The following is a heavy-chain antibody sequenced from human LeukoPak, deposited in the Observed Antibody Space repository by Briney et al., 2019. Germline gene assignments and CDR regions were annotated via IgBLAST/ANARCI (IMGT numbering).Heavy chain of an antibody. V-gene: IGHV4-59*11. J-gene: IGHJ4*02. CDR2: IYYSGST. CDR3: ARGVYGSGSEDY. CDR1: GGSISSHY. Sequence: PSETLSLTCTVSGGSISSHYWSWIRQPPGKGLEWIGYIYYSGSTNYNPSLKSRVTISVDTSKNQFSLKLSSVTAADTAVYYCARGVYGSGSEDYWGQGTLVTVSS. D-gene: IGHD3-10*01.